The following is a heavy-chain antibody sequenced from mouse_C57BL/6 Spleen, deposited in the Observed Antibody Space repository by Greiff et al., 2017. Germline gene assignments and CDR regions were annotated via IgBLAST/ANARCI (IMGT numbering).Heavy chain of an antibody. CDR2: INPNNGGT. D-gene: IGHD2-3*01. J-gene: IGHJ4*01. V-gene: IGHV1-22*01. CDR3: ARYDGYYVDAMDY. Sequence: EVKLQQSGPELVKPGASVKMSCKASGYTFTDYNMHWVKQSHGKSLEWIGYINPNNGGTSYNQKFKGKATLTVNKSSSTAYMELRSLTSEDSAVYYCARYDGYYVDAMDYWGQGTSVTVSS. CDR1: GYTFTDYN.